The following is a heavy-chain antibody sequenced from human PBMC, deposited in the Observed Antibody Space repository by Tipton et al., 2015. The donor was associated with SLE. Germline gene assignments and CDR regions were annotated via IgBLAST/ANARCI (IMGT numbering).Heavy chain of an antibody. J-gene: IGHJ3*02. D-gene: IGHD5-24*01. CDR1: GGSFSGYY. V-gene: IGHV4-34*01. CDR2: INHNGST. CDR3: ARGRDGYNWDAFDI. Sequence: TLSLTCAVYGGSFSGYYWSWIRQPTGKGLEWIGEINHNGSTNYNPSLKRRVTISVDTSKNQFSLKLSSVTDADTAVYYCARGRDGYNWDAFDIWGQGTMVTVSS.